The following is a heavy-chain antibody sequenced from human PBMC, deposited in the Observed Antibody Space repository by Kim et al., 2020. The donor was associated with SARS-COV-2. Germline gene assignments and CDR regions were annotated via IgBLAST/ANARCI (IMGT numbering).Heavy chain of an antibody. CDR1: GGSISSSSYY. Sequence: SQTLSLTCTISGGSISSSSYYWGWIRQPPGKGLEWIGSIYYSGSTYYNPSLKSRVTISVDTSKNQFSLKLSSVTAADTAVYYCARLKADYGDYFDYWGQGTLVTVSS. V-gene: IGHV4-39*01. CDR2: IYYSGST. D-gene: IGHD4-17*01. J-gene: IGHJ4*02. CDR3: ARLKADYGDYFDY.